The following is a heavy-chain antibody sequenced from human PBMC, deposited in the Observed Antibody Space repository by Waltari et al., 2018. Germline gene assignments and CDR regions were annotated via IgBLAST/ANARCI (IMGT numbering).Heavy chain of an antibody. D-gene: IGHD3-10*01. Sequence: QVQLQQWGAGLLKPSETLSLTCAVSGGSFSNYYWSWIRQSPGKGLEWIGEINHSGSTNVNPALKSRVTILLDTSRNQFSLKVRSVTAAGAAVYYCAGLRFNYYYYYHMDVWGNGTTVTVSS. CDR2: INHSGST. V-gene: IGHV4-34*01. CDR3: AGLRFNYYYYYHMDV. CDR1: GGSFSNYY. J-gene: IGHJ6*03.